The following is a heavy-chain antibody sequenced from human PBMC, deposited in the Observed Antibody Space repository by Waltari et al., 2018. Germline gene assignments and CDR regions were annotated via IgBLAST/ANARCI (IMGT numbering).Heavy chain of an antibody. V-gene: IGHV1-69*08. CDR3: AIAVELGY. J-gene: IGHJ4*02. D-gene: IGHD3-16*01. Sequence: QVQLVQSGAEVQKPGSSVKVSCKASGGTFSRHAFSWVRQAPGQGLEWMGGIIPTLGTADYAQRFQGRVTITADTSTDTAYMELSSLRSEDTAVYYCAIAVELGYWGQGTLVTVSS. CDR2: IIPTLGTA. CDR1: GGTFSRHA.